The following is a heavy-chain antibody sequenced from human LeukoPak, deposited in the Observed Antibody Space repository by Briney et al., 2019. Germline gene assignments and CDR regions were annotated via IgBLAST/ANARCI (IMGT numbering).Heavy chain of an antibody. V-gene: IGHV3-48*03. CDR2: ISSGSTTT. Sequence: GGSLRLSCAASGFTFSSFEMTWIHQAPGKGLEWISYISSGSTTTYYADSVRGRFTVSRDNDNNFLFLDMDNLRADDTAVYYCARDRSLDSRLDYWGQGTLVTVSS. D-gene: IGHD4-11*01. CDR3: ARDRSLDSRLDY. J-gene: IGHJ4*02. CDR1: GFTFSSFE.